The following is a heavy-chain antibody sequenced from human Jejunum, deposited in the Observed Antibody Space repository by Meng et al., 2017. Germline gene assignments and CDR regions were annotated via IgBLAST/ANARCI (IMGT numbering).Heavy chain of an antibody. D-gene: IGHD3-16*01. CDR3: ARVRLGLGGSDY. V-gene: IGHV3-66*02. Sequence: GESLKISCEVSGFTITGKYMSWVRQAPGKGLQWVSRIYGDGKTFYADSVKGRFTISRDDSKNTVFLQMNSLTVEDTAMYYCARVRLGLGGSDYWGQGTLVTVSS. CDR1: GFTITGKY. J-gene: IGHJ4*02. CDR2: IYGDGKT.